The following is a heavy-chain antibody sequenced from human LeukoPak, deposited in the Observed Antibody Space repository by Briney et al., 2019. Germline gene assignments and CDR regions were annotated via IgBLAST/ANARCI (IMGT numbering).Heavy chain of an antibody. CDR1: GFTSSTYW. CDR3: ARLKGERSLFEY. J-gene: IGHJ4*02. V-gene: IGHV3-7*02. D-gene: IGHD2-21*01. CDR2: IKQDGSEK. Sequence: PGGSPRLSCAASGFTSSTYWMTWVRQAPGKGLEWVANIKQDGSEKYYADSVKGRFTISRDNAKNSLYLQMNSLRAEDTAVYYCARLKGERSLFEYWGQGTLVTVSS.